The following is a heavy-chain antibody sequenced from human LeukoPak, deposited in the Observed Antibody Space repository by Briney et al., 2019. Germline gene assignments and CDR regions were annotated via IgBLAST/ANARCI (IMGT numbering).Heavy chain of an antibody. J-gene: IGHJ4*02. Sequence: PSETLSLTCTVSGGSISSSSYYWGWIRQPPGKGLEWIGSIHRSGSTYYNPSLKSRVTISADTSKNQFSLKLSSVTAADTAVYYCAREARLPTTRLDYWGQGTLVTVSS. CDR3: AREARLPTTRLDY. D-gene: IGHD4-17*01. CDR1: GGSISSSSYY. V-gene: IGHV4-39*07. CDR2: IHRSGST.